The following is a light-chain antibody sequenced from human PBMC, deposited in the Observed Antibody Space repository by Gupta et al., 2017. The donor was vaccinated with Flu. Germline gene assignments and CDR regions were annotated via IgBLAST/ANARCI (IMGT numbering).Light chain of an antibody. CDR2: QAS. V-gene: IGKV1-5*03. CDR3: QQYSTYLGT. J-gene: IGKJ1*01. Sequence: PSTLSASVGDRVTITCRASQSISNWLAWYQQKPGKAPKLLIYQASDLESGVPSRFSGTGSETXFTLTIXSLQSDDFATYYCQQYSTYLGTFGXGTKV. CDR1: QSISNW.